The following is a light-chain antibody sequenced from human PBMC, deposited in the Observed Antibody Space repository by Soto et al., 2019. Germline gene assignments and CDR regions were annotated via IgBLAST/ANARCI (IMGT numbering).Light chain of an antibody. J-gene: IGLJ1*01. CDR2: DVN. Sequence: QSLLTQPASVSGSPGQSITISCTGTSSDIGAYNYVSWYQQHPSKTPKLMIYDVNNRPSGVSNRFSGSKSGNTASLTISGLQAEDEADYFCTSYTRSSTYVFGTGTKVTFL. V-gene: IGLV2-14*03. CDR1: SSDIGAYNY. CDR3: TSYTRSSTYV.